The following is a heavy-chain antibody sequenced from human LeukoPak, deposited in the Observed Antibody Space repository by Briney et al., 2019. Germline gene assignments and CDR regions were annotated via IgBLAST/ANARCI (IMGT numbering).Heavy chain of an antibody. CDR1: GFTFSDSS. Sequence: PGGSLRLSCAASGFTFSDSSMNCVRPAPGKGLEWVASVNTVSSYIYYADSMRGRFTISRDNAKNSLFLQMNSLRAEDTAVYYCARLRRNSDRSDFFYYYDHWGQGTLVTVSS. CDR3: ARLRRNSDRSDFFYYYDH. D-gene: IGHD3-22*01. J-gene: IGHJ4*02. V-gene: IGHV3-21*01. CDR2: VNTVSSYI.